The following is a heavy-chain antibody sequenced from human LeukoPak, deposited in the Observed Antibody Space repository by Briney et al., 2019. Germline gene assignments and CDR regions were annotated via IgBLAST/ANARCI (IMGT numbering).Heavy chain of an antibody. CDR2: ISGSGGST. Sequence: GGSLRLSCAASGFTFSSYAMSWVRQAPGKGLEWVSAISGSGGSTHYADSVKGRFTISRDNSKNTLYLQMNSLRAEDTAVYYCAKGRYFDWLLGSDDAFDIWGQGTMVTVSS. CDR1: GFTFSSYA. D-gene: IGHD3-9*01. V-gene: IGHV3-23*01. CDR3: AKGRYFDWLLGSDDAFDI. J-gene: IGHJ3*02.